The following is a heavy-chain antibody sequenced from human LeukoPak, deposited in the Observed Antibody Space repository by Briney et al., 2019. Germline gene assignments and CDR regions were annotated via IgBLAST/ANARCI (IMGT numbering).Heavy chain of an antibody. CDR3: ARYYYDSSGYYSEVDY. D-gene: IGHD3-22*01. J-gene: IGHJ4*02. Sequence: ASVKVSCKASGYTFTGYYMHWVRQAPGQGLEWMGWINPNSGGTNYVQKFQGRVTMTRDTSISTAYMELSRLRSDDTAVYYCARYYYDSSGYYSEVDYWGQGTLVTVSS. CDR2: INPNSGGT. CDR1: GYTFTGYY. V-gene: IGHV1-2*02.